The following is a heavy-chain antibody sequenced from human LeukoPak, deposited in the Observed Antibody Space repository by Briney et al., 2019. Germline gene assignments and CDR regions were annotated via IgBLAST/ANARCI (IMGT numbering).Heavy chain of an antibody. V-gene: IGHV3-23*01. CDR3: AKDRALAAYDFWSGYYDYDY. CDR2: ISGSGGST. Sequence: GGSLRLSCAASGFTFSSYAMSWVRQAPGKGLEWVSAISGSGGSTYYADSVKGRFTISRDNSKNMLYLQMNSLRAEDTAVYYCAKDRALAAYDFWSGYYDYDYWGQGTLVTVSS. J-gene: IGHJ4*02. D-gene: IGHD3-3*01. CDR1: GFTFSSYA.